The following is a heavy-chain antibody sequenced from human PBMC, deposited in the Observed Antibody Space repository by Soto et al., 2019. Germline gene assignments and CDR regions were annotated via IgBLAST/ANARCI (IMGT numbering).Heavy chain of an antibody. V-gene: IGHV3-74*01. CDR3: TRDIGGKGAY. D-gene: IGHD3-10*01. J-gene: IGHJ4*02. CDR2: IDEYGKTI. Sequence: EVQLVESGGGLVQPGGSLRLSCAASGFTFSSYWMHWVRQVPGKGLLWVSRIDEYGKTINYADSVRGRFTISRDNARNTLYLEMNSLRPEDTALYYCTRDIGGKGAYWGPGTRFTFSS. CDR1: GFTFSSYW.